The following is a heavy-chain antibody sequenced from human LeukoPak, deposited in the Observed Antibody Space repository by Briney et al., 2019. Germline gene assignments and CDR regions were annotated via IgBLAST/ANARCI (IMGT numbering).Heavy chain of an antibody. CDR3: ARAPGYGAAYYFDY. J-gene: IGHJ4*02. CDR2: IKQGGSEK. CDR1: GFSFSSYW. V-gene: IGHV3-7*04. Sequence: GGSLRLSCAASGFSFSSYWMSWVRQAPGKGLEWVANIKQGGSEKYYVDSVKGRFTISRDNAKNSLYLQMNSLRAEDTAVYYCARAPGYGAAYYFDYWGQGTLVTVSS. D-gene: IGHD1-1*01.